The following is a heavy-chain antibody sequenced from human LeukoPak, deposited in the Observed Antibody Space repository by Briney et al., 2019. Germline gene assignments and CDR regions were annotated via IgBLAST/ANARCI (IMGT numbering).Heavy chain of an antibody. Sequence: SETLSLTCTVSGGSISSYYWSWIRQPPGKGLEWIGYIYYSGSTYYNPSLKSRVTISVDTSKNQFSLKLSSVTAADTAVYYCARRSAYTFTGEQTITFDYWGQGTLVTVSS. CDR3: ARRSAYTFTGEQTITFDY. CDR2: IYYSGST. J-gene: IGHJ4*02. CDR1: GGSISSYY. V-gene: IGHV4-59*08. D-gene: IGHD3-16*01.